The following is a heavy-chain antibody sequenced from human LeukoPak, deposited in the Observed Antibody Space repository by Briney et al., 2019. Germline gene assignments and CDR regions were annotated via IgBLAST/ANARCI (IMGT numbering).Heavy chain of an antibody. Sequence: GGSLRLSCAASGFSFRKYGMHWVRKATGNVLEWLSFIWSDGNNRFYADSVKGRFTISRDNSKNMLFLQMDTLRAEDTALYYCAKDPGASVSGFHMDVWGKGTTVIVSS. V-gene: IGHV3-30*02. D-gene: IGHD2-8*02. J-gene: IGHJ6*03. CDR1: GFSFRKYG. CDR2: IWSDGNNR. CDR3: AKDPGASVSGFHMDV.